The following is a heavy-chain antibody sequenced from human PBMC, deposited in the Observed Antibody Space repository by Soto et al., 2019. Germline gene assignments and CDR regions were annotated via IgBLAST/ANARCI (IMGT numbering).Heavy chain of an antibody. CDR2: INPSGGST. CDR1: GYTFTSYY. V-gene: IGHV1-46*01. CDR3: ARSTSSGVYDSSGYGWFDP. D-gene: IGHD3-22*01. Sequence: GASVKVSGKASGYTFTSYYMHCLRQAPGQGLEGMGIINPSGGSTSYAQKFQGRVTMTRDTSTSTVYMELSSLRSEDTAVYYCARSTSSGVYDSSGYGWFDPWGQGTLVTVSS. J-gene: IGHJ5*02.